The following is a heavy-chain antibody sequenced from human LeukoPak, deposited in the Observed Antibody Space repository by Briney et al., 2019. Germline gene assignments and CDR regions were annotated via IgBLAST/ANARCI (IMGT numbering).Heavy chain of an antibody. V-gene: IGHV4-59*08. CDR2: IYYSGST. Sequence: PSETLSLTCTVSGGSISSYYWSWIRQPPGKGLEWIGYIYYSGSTNYNPSLKSRVTISVDTSKNQFSLKLSSVTAADTAVYYCARQAGPAWFDRWGQGTLVTVSS. CDR3: ARQAGPAWFDR. J-gene: IGHJ5*02. CDR1: GGSISSYY. D-gene: IGHD3-10*01.